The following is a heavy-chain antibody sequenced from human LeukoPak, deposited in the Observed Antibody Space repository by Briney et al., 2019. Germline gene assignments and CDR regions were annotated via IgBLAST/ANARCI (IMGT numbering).Heavy chain of an antibody. D-gene: IGHD6-13*01. J-gene: IGHJ3*02. CDR1: GLTVNSNY. CDR3: ARDTSPSIAATGYDAFDI. V-gene: IGHV3-7*01. Sequence: GGSLSLSFAASGLTVNSNYMSWVRQAPGKGLEWVANIKHDGSEKYYMDSVKGRFTISRDNAKNSLYLQINSLRAEDTAVYYCARDTSPSIAATGYDAFDIWGQGTMVTVSS. CDR2: IKHDGSEK.